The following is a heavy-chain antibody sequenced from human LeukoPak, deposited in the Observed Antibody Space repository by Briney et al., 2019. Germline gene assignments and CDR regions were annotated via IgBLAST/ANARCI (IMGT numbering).Heavy chain of an antibody. V-gene: IGHV4-59*01. CDR1: GGSISSYY. CDR2: IYYSGST. J-gene: IGHJ6*03. CDR3: ARVAKHYYYYSTDV. Sequence: SETLSLTCTVSGGSISSYYWSWIRQPPGKGLEWIGYIYYSGSTNYNPSLKSRVTISVDTSKNQFSLKLSSVTAADTAVYYCARVAKHYYYYSTDVWGKGTTVTISS.